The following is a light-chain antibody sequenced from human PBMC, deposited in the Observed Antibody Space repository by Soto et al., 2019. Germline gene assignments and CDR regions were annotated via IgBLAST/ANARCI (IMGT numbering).Light chain of an antibody. CDR3: QQYNPYSPWT. J-gene: IGKJ1*01. V-gene: IGKV3D-15*01. CDR1: QSVRTN. CDR2: GAS. Sequence: EVMMTQFPDTVSVTPGETVTLSCGASQSVRTNLAWYQQRPGQAPRLLIYGASSRATGIPDRFSGSGSGTEFTLTISSLQPDDFATYYCQQYNPYSPWTFGQGTKVDIK.